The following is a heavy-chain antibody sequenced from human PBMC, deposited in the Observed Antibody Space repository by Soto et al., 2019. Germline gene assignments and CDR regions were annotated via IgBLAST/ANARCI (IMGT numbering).Heavy chain of an antibody. D-gene: IGHD2-2*01. V-gene: IGHV1-18*01. CDR1: GYTFTSYG. CDR2: ISAYNGNT. Sequence: ASVKVSCKASGYTFTSYGISWVRQAPGQGLEWMGWISAYNGNTNYAQKLQGRVTMTTDTSTSTAYMELRSLRSDDTAVYYCARDRYCSSTSCYNWFDPWGQGTLVTVSS. CDR3: ARDRYCSSTSCYNWFDP. J-gene: IGHJ5*02.